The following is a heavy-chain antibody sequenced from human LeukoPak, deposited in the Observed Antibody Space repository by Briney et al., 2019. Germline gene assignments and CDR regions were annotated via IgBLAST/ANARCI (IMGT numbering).Heavy chain of an antibody. D-gene: IGHD3-3*01. J-gene: IGHJ4*02. CDR3: AKCFWSGYYTGYYFDY. V-gene: IGHV3-23*01. CDR2: ISGSGGST. CDR1: GFTFSSYA. Sequence: PGGSLRLSCAASGFTFSSYAMSWVRQAPGKGLEWVSAISGSGGSTYYADSVKGRFTISRDNSKNTLYLQMNSLRAEDTAVYYCAKCFWSGYYTGYYFDYRGQGTLVTVSS.